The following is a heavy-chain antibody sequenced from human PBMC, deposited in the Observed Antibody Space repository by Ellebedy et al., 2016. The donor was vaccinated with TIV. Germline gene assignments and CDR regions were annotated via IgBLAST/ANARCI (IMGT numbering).Heavy chain of an antibody. Sequence: MPSETLSLTCAVSGGSISSSSYYWGWIRQPPGKGLEWIGCIFYSGNTYYNPYLKSRLTISVDTSKNQFALKLSSVTAAATAVYYCARILRAGSDGDYFDYWGQGTQVTASS. CDR3: ARILRAGSDGDYFDY. CDR1: GGSISSSSYY. V-gene: IGHV4-39*06. J-gene: IGHJ4*02. CDR2: IFYSGNT. D-gene: IGHD3-3*01.